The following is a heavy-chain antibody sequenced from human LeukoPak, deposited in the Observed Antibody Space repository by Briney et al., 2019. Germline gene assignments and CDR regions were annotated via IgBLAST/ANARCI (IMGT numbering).Heavy chain of an antibody. CDR1: GGSISSYY. CDR3: ARETYGSGSYGGAFDI. J-gene: IGHJ3*02. V-gene: IGHV4-4*07. D-gene: IGHD3-10*01. Sequence: SETLSLTCTVSGGSISSYYWSWIRQPAGKGLEWIGRIYTSGSTNYNPSLKSRVTISVDTSKNQFSLKLSSVTAADTAVYYCARETYGSGSYGGAFDIWGQGTMVTVSS. CDR2: IYTSGST.